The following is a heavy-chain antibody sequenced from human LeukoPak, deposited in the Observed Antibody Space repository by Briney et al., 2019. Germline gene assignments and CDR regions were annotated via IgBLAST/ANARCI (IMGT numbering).Heavy chain of an antibody. CDR3: ASQNTGGDAFDI. Sequence: ASVKVSCKASGYTFTYRYLRWVRQAPGQALEWMGWITPFNGNTNYAQKFQDRVTITRDRSMSTAYMELSSLRSEDTAMYYCASQNTGGDAFDIWGQGTMVTVSS. J-gene: IGHJ3*02. CDR2: ITPFNGNT. CDR1: GYTFTYRY. D-gene: IGHD2-8*02. V-gene: IGHV1-45*02.